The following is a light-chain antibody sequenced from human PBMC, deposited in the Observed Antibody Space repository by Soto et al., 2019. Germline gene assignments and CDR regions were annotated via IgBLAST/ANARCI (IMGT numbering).Light chain of an antibody. J-gene: IGKJ4*01. Sequence: EIVLTQSPATLSLSPGERATLSCRASQSVSRYLAWYQQKSGQAPRLLIFDASNRATGIPARFSGSGSGTDFTLTISSLEPEDFAVYYCQQRSNWPPTFGGGTKVEIK. V-gene: IGKV3-11*01. CDR2: DAS. CDR3: QQRSNWPPT. CDR1: QSVSRY.